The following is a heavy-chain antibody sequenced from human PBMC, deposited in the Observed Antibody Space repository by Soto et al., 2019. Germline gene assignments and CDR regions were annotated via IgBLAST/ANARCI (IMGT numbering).Heavy chain of an antibody. V-gene: IGHV1-18*01. CDR1: GYTFTSYG. J-gene: IGHJ6*02. CDR3: ARTYYAFWSGYYTLSYYYYGMDV. Sequence: ASVKVSCKASGYTFTSYGISWVRQAPGQGLEWMGWISAYNGNTNYAQKLQGRVTMTTDTSTSTAYMELRSLRSDDTAVYYCARTYYAFWSGYYTLSYYYYGMDVWGQGTTVTVSS. D-gene: IGHD3-3*01. CDR2: ISAYNGNT.